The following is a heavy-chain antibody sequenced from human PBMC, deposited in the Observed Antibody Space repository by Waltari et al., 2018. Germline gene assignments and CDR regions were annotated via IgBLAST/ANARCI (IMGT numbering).Heavy chain of an antibody. J-gene: IGHJ4*02. CDR2: ISGSGGST. V-gene: IGHV3-23*01. CDR1: GFTFSSYA. D-gene: IGHD3-22*01. Sequence: EVQLLESGGGLVQPGGSLRLSCAASGFTFSSYAMSWVRQAPGKGLEWVSAISGSGGSTYYADSVKGRFTISRDNSKNTLYLQMNSLRAEDTAVYYCAKDLSPYYDSSGSYFDYWGQGTLVTVSS. CDR3: AKDLSPYYDSSGSYFDY.